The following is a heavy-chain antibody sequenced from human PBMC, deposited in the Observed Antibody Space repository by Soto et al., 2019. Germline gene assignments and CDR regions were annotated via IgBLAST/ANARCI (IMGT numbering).Heavy chain of an antibody. J-gene: IGHJ4*02. V-gene: IGHV3-74*01. CDR3: ARDWYYSLDY. D-gene: IGHD2-21*01. CDR1: GFTFSSTW. Sequence: LRLSCAVSGFTFSSTWMNWVRQAPGKGLVWVSRITSDGGSTTYADSVKGRFTISRDNAKNTLYLQMNSLRAEDTAVYYCARDWYYSLDYWGQGTLVTVSS. CDR2: ITSDGGST.